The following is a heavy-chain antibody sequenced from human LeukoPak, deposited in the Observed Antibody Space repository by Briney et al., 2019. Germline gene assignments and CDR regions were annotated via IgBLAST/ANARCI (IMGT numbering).Heavy chain of an antibody. CDR3: AREGDGYNYMGY. J-gene: IGHJ4*02. V-gene: IGHV3-48*03. Sequence: GGSLRLSCAASGFTFSSYEMNWVRQAPGKGLEWVSYISSSGSTIYYADSVKGRFTISRDNAKNSLYLQMNSLRAEDTAVYYCAREGDGYNYMGYWGQGTLVTVSS. CDR1: GFTFSSYE. CDR2: ISSSGSTI. D-gene: IGHD5-24*01.